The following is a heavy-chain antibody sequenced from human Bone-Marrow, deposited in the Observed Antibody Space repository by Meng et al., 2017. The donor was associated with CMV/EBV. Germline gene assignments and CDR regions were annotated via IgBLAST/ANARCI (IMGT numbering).Heavy chain of an antibody. Sequence: ASCYPFTTYGISCLRPAPGRRLGWMGWISAYNGNTNSAPKFQGRITMTTDTSTNTAYMELWSMRSDDTAVYYCARDTIAARPGWFDPWGQGTLVTVSS. CDR1: CYPFTTYG. CDR2: ISAYNGNT. V-gene: IGHV1-18*01. J-gene: IGHJ5*02. D-gene: IGHD6-6*01. CDR3: ARDTIAARPGWFDP.